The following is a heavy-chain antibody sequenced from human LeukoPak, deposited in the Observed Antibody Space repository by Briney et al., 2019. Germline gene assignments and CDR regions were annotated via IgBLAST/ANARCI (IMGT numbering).Heavy chain of an antibody. CDR2: ITHSGST. CDR1: AGSFSGDY. Sequence: PSETLSLTCALFAGSFSGDYWGWIRHPPGKGLEWMGEITHSGSTNYNPSLKSRVTISVDTSKNQFSLKLSSVTAADTAVYYCARGSYYDFWSGSYYMDVWGKGTTVTVSS. V-gene: IGHV4-34*01. CDR3: ARGSYYDFWSGSYYMDV. D-gene: IGHD3-3*01. J-gene: IGHJ6*03.